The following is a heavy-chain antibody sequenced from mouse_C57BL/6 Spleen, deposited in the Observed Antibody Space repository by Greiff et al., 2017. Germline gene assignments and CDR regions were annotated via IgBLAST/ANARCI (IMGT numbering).Heavy chain of an antibody. Sequence: QVQLQQPGAELVRPGTSVKLSCKASGYTFTSYWMHWVKQRPGQGLEWIGVIDPSDSYTNYNQKFKGKATFTVDTSSSTAYMHRSSLTSEDSAVYYCARDTVVAPYAMDDWGQGTSVTVSS. CDR3: ARDTVVAPYAMDD. CDR2: IDPSDSYT. D-gene: IGHD1-1*01. V-gene: IGHV1-59*01. CDR1: GYTFTSYW. J-gene: IGHJ4*01.